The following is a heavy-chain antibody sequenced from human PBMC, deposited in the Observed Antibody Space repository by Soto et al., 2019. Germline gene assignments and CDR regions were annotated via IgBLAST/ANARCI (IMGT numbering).Heavy chain of an antibody. CDR1: GGSFSGYY. J-gene: IGHJ3*02. CDR3: ARGIRWFGELFDAFDI. V-gene: IGHV4-34*01. CDR2: INHSGST. Sequence: SETLSLTCAVYGGSFSGYYWSWIRQPPGKGLEWIGEINHSGSTNYNPSLKSRVTISVDTSKNQFSLKLSSVTAADTAVYYCARGIRWFGELFDAFDIWGQGTMVTVSS. D-gene: IGHD3-10*01.